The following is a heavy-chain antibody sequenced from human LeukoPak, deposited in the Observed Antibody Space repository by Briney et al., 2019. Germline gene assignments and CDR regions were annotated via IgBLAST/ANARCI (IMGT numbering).Heavy chain of an antibody. J-gene: IGHJ6*02. V-gene: IGHV5-51*01. D-gene: IGHD2-2*01. CDR3: ARVVPAATGYYYYGMDV. Sequence: GESLKISCKGSGYSFTSYWIGWVRQMSGKGLEWMGIIYPGDSDTRYSPSFQGQVTISADKSISTAYLQWSSLKASDTAMYYCARVVPAATGYYYYGMDVWGQGTTVTVSS. CDR2: IYPGDSDT. CDR1: GYSFTSYW.